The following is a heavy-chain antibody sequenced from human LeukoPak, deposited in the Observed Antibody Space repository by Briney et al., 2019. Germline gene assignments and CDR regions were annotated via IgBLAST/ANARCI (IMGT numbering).Heavy chain of an antibody. CDR2: ISGSGGST. V-gene: IGHV3-23*01. CDR3: AKVIVDLWFGELFSYYGMDV. Sequence: GGSLRLSCAASGFTFSSYAMSWVRQAPGKGLEWVSAISGSGGSTYYADSVKGRFTISRDNSKNTLYLQTNSLRAEDTAVYYCAKVIVDLWFGELFSYYGMDVWGQGTTVTVSS. J-gene: IGHJ6*02. D-gene: IGHD3-10*01. CDR1: GFTFSSYA.